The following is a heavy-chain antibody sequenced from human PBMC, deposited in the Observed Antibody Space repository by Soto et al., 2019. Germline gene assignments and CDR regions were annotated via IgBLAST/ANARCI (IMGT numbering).Heavy chain of an antibody. V-gene: IGHV1-18*01. CDR2: ISANNRNT. CDR1: GYTFTSYG. J-gene: IGHJ4*02. D-gene: IGHD3-9*01. Sequence: QVPLVQSGAEVKKPGASVKVSFKASGYTFTSYGISWVRQAPGQGLEWMGWISANNRNTNYAQKLQGRVTMTTDTSTSTAYMELRRLRSDDTAVYYCARDLTPGLVDHWGQGTLVTVSS. CDR3: ARDLTPGLVDH.